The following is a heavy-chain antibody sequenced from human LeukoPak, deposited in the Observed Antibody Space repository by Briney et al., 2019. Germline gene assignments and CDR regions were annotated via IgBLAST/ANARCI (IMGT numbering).Heavy chain of an antibody. CDR1: GFTFSSYW. CDR2: INTGGSST. CDR3: ARALGYSSSSFHLDY. Sequence: PGGSLRLSCAASGFTFSSYWMHWVRQAPGKGLVGVSRINTGGSSTNYADSVKGRFTISRDTAKTTMYLQMDSLRAAHTAVYYCARALGYSSSSFHLDYWGQGTLVTVSS. V-gene: IGHV3-74*01. J-gene: IGHJ4*02. D-gene: IGHD6-6*01.